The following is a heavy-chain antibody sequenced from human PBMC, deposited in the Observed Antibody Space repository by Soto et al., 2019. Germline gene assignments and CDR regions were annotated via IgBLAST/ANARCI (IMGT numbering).Heavy chain of an antibody. CDR3: ARGAGSGVFGYYYGMDV. CDR1: GGSISSSNW. CDR2: IYHSGST. J-gene: IGHJ6*02. D-gene: IGHD3-10*01. V-gene: IGHV4-4*02. Sequence: KPSETLSLTCAVSGGSISSSNWWSWVRQPPGKGLEWIGEIYHSGSTNYNPSLKSRVTISVDKSKNQFSLKLSSVTAADTAVYYCARGAGSGVFGYYYGMDVWGQGTTVTVSS.